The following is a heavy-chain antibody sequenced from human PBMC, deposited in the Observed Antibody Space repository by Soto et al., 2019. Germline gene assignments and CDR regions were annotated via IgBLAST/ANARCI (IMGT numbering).Heavy chain of an antibody. CDR2: INPNSGGT. Sequence: ASVKVSCKASGYTFSGYYMHWVRQAPGQGLEWMGWINPNSGGTNYAQKFQGWVTMTRDTSISTAYMELSRLRSDDTAVYYCAREGYSSSWSLDVWGQGTTVTVSS. J-gene: IGHJ6*02. CDR3: AREGYSSSWSLDV. CDR1: GYTFSGYY. V-gene: IGHV1-2*04. D-gene: IGHD6-13*01.